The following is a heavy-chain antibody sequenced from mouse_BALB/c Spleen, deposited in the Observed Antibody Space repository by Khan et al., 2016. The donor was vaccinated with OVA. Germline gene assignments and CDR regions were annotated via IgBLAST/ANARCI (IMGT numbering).Heavy chain of an antibody. J-gene: IGHJ1*01. CDR2: INTYTGEP. CDR3: AKGCWYCDV. Sequence: QIQLVQSGPEPKKPGETVKISCKASGYTFTNHGMNWVKQAPGKGLKWMGWINTYTGEPTYADDFKGRFAFSLETSASTAYLQINNLKNEDMATYICAKGCWYCDVWGEGTTVTVSS. CDR1: GYTFTNHG. V-gene: IGHV9-1*02. D-gene: IGHD3-2*02.